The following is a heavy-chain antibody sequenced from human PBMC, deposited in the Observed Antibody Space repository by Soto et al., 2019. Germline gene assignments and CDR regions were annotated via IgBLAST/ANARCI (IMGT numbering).Heavy chain of an antibody. D-gene: IGHD5-12*01. V-gene: IGHV4-31*03. Sequence: QVHLQESGPGLVKPSQTLSLNCTVSGGSVSSGDYYWTWIRQHPGKGLEWIGYISYTGSTYYNPSLESRVSIAVDTSRTHSSLGLNSVTAADTAVYYCATTGGYGTPGDYWGQGTLVTVSS. J-gene: IGHJ4*02. CDR3: ATTGGYGTPGDY. CDR1: GGSVSSGDYY. CDR2: ISYTGST.